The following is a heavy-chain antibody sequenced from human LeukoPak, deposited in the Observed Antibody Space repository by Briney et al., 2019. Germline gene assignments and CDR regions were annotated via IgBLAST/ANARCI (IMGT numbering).Heavy chain of an antibody. CDR2: ISYDGSNK. CDR1: GFTFSSYG. D-gene: IGHD6-13*01. CDR3: ARDRSSSWTNYYYYYYMDV. Sequence: GGSLRLSCAASGFTFSSYGMHWVRQAPGKGLEWVAVISYDGSNKCYADSVKGRFTISRDNSKNTLYLQMNSLRAEDTAVYYCARDRSSSWTNYYYYYYMDVWGKGTTVTVSS. V-gene: IGHV3-30*03. J-gene: IGHJ6*03.